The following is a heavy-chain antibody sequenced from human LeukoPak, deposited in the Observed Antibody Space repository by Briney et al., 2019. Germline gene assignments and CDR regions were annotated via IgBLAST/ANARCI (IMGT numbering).Heavy chain of an antibody. CDR1: GFSVSGNY. D-gene: IGHD3-22*01. V-gene: IGHV3-53*01. J-gene: IGHJ2*01. CDR2: IYSGGAT. CDR3: ARDGGGGYYYVKWYFDL. Sequence: PGGSLRLSCAASGFSVSGNYMSWVRQAPGKGLEWVSAIYSGGATYYADSVKGRFTVSRDNAKDSLYLQMNGLRDEDTAVYYCARDGGGGYYYVKWYFDLWGRGTLVTVSS.